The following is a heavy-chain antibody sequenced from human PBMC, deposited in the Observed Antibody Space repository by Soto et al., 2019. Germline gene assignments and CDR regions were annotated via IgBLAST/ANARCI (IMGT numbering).Heavy chain of an antibody. Sequence: EVQLVESGGGLVQPGGSLRLSCAASGFTFSNYDMHWVRQVTGIGLEWVSTIGTAGDTYYPGSVKGRFTISRENAKNSLYLQMNSLRAEDTAVYYCARGRLISLYYFDFWGQGTLVTVSS. J-gene: IGHJ4*02. V-gene: IGHV3-13*01. CDR3: ARGRLISLYYFDF. CDR2: IGTAGDT. D-gene: IGHD2-15*01. CDR1: GFTFSNYD.